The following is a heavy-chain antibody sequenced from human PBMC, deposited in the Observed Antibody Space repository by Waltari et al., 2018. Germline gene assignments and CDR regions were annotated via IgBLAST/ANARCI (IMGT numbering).Heavy chain of an antibody. CDR2: ISTSSSTI. Sequence: EVQLVEFGGGLVQPGGSLRLPRAASGFTFTNYNMNWVRQAPGKGLEWFSHISTSSSTIYYADSVKGRFTISRDNAKNSLYMQMNSLRAEDTAVYYCASLNWYFDLWGRGTLVTVSS. CDR3: ASLNWYFDL. V-gene: IGHV3-48*01. CDR1: GFTFTNYN. J-gene: IGHJ2*01.